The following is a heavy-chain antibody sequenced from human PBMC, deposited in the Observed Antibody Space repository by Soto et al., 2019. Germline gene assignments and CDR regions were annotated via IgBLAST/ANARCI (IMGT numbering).Heavy chain of an antibody. V-gene: IGHV4-61*01. CDR3: ARDPLTPMVTAKDAFDI. D-gene: IGHD2-21*02. CDR2: IYYSGST. Sequence: QVQLQESGPGLVKPSETLSLTCTVSGASVSSGSYYWSWIRQPPGKVLEWIGYIYYSGSTNYNPSLKGRVTISVDTSQNQFSRQLGSVTAADTAGDYCARDPLTPMVTAKDAFDIWGQGTMVTVSS. CDR1: GASVSSGSYY. J-gene: IGHJ3*02.